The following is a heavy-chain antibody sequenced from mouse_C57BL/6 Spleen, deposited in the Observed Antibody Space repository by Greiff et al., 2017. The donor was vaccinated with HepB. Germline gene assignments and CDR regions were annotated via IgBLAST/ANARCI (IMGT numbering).Heavy chain of an antibody. J-gene: IGHJ3*01. CDR1: GYTFTDYY. CDR2: INPNNGGT. D-gene: IGHD2-4*01. Sequence: EVQLQQSGPELVKPGASVKISCKASGYTFTDYYMNWVKQSHGKSLEWIGDINPNNGGTSYNQKFKGKATLTVDKSSSTAYMELRSLTSEDSAVYYCARSPTSYYDYAWFAYWGQGTLVTVSA. CDR3: ARSPTSYYDYAWFAY. V-gene: IGHV1-26*01.